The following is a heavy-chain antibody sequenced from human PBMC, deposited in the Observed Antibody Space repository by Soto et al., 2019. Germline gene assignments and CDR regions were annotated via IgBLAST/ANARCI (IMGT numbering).Heavy chain of an antibody. D-gene: IGHD6-13*01. Sequence: GGSLRLSCAASGFTSSSYAMHWVRQAPGKGLEWVAVISYDGSNKYYADSVKGRFTISRDNSKNTLYLQMNSLRAEDTAVYYCARDTIAAAGTYYYYYYGMDVWGQGTTVTVSS. CDR3: ARDTIAAAGTYYYYYYGMDV. CDR2: ISYDGSNK. CDR1: GFTSSSYA. J-gene: IGHJ6*02. V-gene: IGHV3-30-3*01.